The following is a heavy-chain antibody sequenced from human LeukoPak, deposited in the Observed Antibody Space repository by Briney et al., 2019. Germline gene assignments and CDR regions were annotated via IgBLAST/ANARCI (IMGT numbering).Heavy chain of an antibody. CDR3: AADIRDAFDY. V-gene: IGHV3-48*02. D-gene: IGHD5-24*01. CDR1: GFSSTDYP. CDR2: IRTTAEGAKYA. J-gene: IGHJ4*02. Sequence: GGSLRLSCATSGFSSTDYPMNWVRQAPGKGLEWISNIRTTAEGAKYAYYADSVKGRVTISRDDGKNTLYLHMNSLRDDDTAFYQSAADIRDAFDYWGQGILVTVSS.